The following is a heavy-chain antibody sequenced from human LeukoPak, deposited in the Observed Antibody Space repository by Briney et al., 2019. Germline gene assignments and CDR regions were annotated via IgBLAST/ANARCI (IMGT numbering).Heavy chain of an antibody. V-gene: IGHV3-33*01. CDR2: IWYDGSNT. D-gene: IGHD3-10*01. CDR1: GFTFSSYG. CDR3: ARDSLWFGTTGFDP. J-gene: IGHJ5*02. Sequence: GRSRRLSCAASGFTFSSYGMRWVRQAPGKGLEWVAVIWYDGSNTYYADSVKGRFTISRDNSKNTLYLQMNSLRAEDTAVYYCARDSLWFGTTGFDPWGQGTLVTVSS.